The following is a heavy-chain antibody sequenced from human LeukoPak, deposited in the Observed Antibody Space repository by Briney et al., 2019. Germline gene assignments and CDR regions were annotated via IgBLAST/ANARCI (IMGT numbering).Heavy chain of an antibody. J-gene: IGHJ4*02. V-gene: IGHV3-11*04. Sequence: LSLTCAVYGGSFSGYYWSWIRQPPGKGLEWVSYISSSGSTIYYADSVKGRFTISRDNAKNSLYLQMNSLRVEDTAVYYCAREENNYVWGSPYYWGQGILVTVSS. CDR2: ISSSGSTI. CDR3: AREENNYVWGSPYY. D-gene: IGHD3-16*01. CDR1: GGSFSGYY.